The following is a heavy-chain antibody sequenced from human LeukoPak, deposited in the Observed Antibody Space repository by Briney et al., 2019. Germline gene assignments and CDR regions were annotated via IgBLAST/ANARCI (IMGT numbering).Heavy chain of an antibody. D-gene: IGHD2-15*01. J-gene: IGHJ3*01. CDR1: AYTFTNYY. Sequence: ASVKVSFKTSAYTFTNYYIHWVRRAPGQGLEWMGEINPSGGSTSYPQKFQGRVTMTRDTSTTTVYMELSTLRSEDTAIYYCARGYCSGGGCSVLDAFDGWGQGTMVTVSS. CDR2: INPSGGST. CDR3: ARGYCSGGGCSVLDAFDG. V-gene: IGHV1-46*01.